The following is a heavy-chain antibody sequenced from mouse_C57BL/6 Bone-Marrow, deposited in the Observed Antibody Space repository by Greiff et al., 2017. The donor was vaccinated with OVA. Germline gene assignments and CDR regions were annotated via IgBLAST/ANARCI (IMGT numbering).Heavy chain of an antibody. CDR1: GFTFSDYG. CDR2: ISSGSSTI. J-gene: IGHJ4*01. V-gene: IGHV5-17*01. D-gene: IGHD1-1*01. Sequence: EVNLVESGGGLVKPGGSLKLSCAASGFTFSDYGMHWVRQAPEKGLEWVAYISSGSSTIYYADTVKGRFTISRDNAKNTLFLQMTSLRSEDTAMYYCARSSPFYGAMDYWGQGTSVTVSS. CDR3: ARSSPFYGAMDY.